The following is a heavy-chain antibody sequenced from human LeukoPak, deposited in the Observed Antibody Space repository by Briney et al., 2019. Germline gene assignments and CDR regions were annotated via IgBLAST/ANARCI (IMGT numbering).Heavy chain of an antibody. CDR2: IYSRGTT. V-gene: IGHV4-4*07. Sequence: PSETLSPTCTVSGGSISSYYWSWIRQSAGKGLEWIGRIYSRGTTNYNPSLKSRVTMSVDTSKNQFSLKVSSVTAADTAVYYCAREVRHSYGLDAFDIWGQGTMVTVSS. CDR3: AREVRHSYGLDAFDI. CDR1: GGSISSYY. J-gene: IGHJ3*02. D-gene: IGHD5-18*01.